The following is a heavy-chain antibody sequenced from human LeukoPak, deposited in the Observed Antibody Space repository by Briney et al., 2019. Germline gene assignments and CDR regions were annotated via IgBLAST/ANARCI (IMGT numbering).Heavy chain of an antibody. J-gene: IGHJ5*02. CDR2: ISGSGGST. V-gene: IGHV3-23*01. D-gene: IGHD3-22*01. CDR3: AKGAHYYDSSGYYWGFDP. Sequence: PGGSLRLSCAASGFTFSSYAMSWVRQAPGKGLEWVSAISGSGGSTYYADSVKGRFTISRDNSKNTLYLKMNSLRAEDTAVYYCAKGAHYYDSSGYYWGFDPWGQGTLVTVSS. CDR1: GFTFSSYA.